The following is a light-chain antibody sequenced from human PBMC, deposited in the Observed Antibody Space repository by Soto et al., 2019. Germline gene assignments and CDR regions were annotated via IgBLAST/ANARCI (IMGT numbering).Light chain of an antibody. Sequence: EMVMTQSPAILSVSPGESATLSCRASQSVNSNYLAWYQQHPGQPPRLLIYGISTRATGIPARFSGSGSGTEFSLTISSLQSEDFAVYYCQQYHSWPAFGQGTKVDIK. V-gene: IGKV3-15*01. CDR2: GIS. CDR3: QQYHSWPA. J-gene: IGKJ1*01. CDR1: QSVNSN.